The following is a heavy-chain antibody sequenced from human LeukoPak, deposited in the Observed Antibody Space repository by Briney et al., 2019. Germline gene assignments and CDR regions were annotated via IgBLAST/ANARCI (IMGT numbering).Heavy chain of an antibody. Sequence: SETLPLTCTVPGGSISSYSWNWIRQPAGKGLMWIGRFYTSGSANYNPSCKSRVTMSVDTSTSQLPLWLSSVTAADTAVYYCARDYINSIRGVKYYYTKLWGNGTTVTVSS. D-gene: IGHD3-10*01. CDR2: FYTSGSA. V-gene: IGHV4-4*07. J-gene: IGHJ6*03. CDR1: GGSISSYS. CDR3: ARDYINSIRGVKYYYTKL.